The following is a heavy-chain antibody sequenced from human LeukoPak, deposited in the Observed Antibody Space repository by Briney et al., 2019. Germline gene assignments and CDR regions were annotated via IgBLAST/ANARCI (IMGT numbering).Heavy chain of an antibody. CDR2: IYSGGNT. J-gene: IGHJ6*02. CDR1: GFTVSSNY. D-gene: IGHD1-1*01. V-gene: IGHV3-53*01. Sequence: GGSLRLSCAASGFTVSSNYMSWVRQAPGKGLEWVSVIYSGGNTYYADSVKGRFTTSRDNSKNTLYLQMNSLRAEDTAVYYCARASSDLENYYYYGMDVWGQGTTVTVSS. CDR3: ARASSDLENYYYYGMDV.